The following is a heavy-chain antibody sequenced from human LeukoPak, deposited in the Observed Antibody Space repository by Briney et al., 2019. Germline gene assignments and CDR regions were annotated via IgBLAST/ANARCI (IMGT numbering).Heavy chain of an antibody. CDR2: ISGGGGTT. D-gene: IGHD2-15*01. V-gene: IGHV3-23*01. J-gene: IGHJ4*02. CDR3: AKDGYCSGGDCRGWLIMFDS. CDR1: GFTFGSYA. Sequence: PGGSLRLSCAASGFTFGSYAMTWVRQAPGKGLEWVSGISGGGGTTYYADSVKGRFITSRDNSKNTLYLQMNSLRAEDTATYYCAKDGYCSGGDCRGWLIMFDSWGQGTHVTVSS.